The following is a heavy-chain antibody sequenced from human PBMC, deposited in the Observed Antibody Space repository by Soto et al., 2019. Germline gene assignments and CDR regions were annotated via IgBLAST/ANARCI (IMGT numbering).Heavy chain of an antibody. V-gene: IGHV1-18*01. D-gene: IGHD3-9*01. CDR1: GYTFTSYG. CDR2: ISAYNGNT. CDR3: GREGDILTVQIYYFYFYH. J-gene: IGHJ4*02. Sequence: ASVKVSCKASGYTFTSYGISWVRQAPGQGLEWMGWISAYNGNTNYAQKLQGRVTMTTDTSTSTAYKELRSLRSDDTAVNYCGREGDILTVQIYYFYFYHWGPGTLVTVSS.